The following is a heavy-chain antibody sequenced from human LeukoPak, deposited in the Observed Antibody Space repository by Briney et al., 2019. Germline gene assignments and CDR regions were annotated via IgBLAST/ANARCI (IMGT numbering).Heavy chain of an antibody. CDR1: GGSISSYY. J-gene: IGHJ4*02. D-gene: IGHD5-12*01. CDR2: IYYSGST. V-gene: IGHV4-59*08. CDR3: ARHSGYSGYGSGEFDY. Sequence: PSETLSLTCTVSGGSISSYYWSWIRQPPGKVLEWIGYIYYSGSTNYNPSLKSRVTISVDTSKNQFSLKLSSVAAADTAVYYCARHSGYSGYGSGEFDYWGQGTLVTVSS.